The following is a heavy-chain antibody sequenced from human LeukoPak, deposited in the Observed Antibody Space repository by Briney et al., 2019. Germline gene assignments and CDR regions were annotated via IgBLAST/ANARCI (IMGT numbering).Heavy chain of an antibody. CDR2: INPNSGGT. CDR3: ARGSDTAMVYYFDY. Sequence: ASVKVSCKASGYTFTGYYMHWVRQAPGQGLEWMGWINPNSGGTNYAQKFQGRVTMTRDTSISTAYMELSRLRSDDTAVYYCARGSDTAMVYYFDYWGQGTLVAVSS. J-gene: IGHJ4*02. D-gene: IGHD5-18*01. V-gene: IGHV1-2*02. CDR1: GYTFTGYY.